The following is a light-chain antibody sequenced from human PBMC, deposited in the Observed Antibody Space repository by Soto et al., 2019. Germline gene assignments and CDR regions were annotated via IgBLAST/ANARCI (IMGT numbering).Light chain of an antibody. CDR1: QSVSSSY. J-gene: IGKJ2*01. CDR3: QQYGSSPYT. V-gene: IGKV3-20*01. Sequence: EIVLTQSPGTLSLSPGERATLSCRASQSVSSSYLAWYQQKPGQAPRLLIYGASSSATGIPDWFSGSGSGTDYTLTISRLEPEDFAVYYCQQYGSSPYTFGQGTNLEIK. CDR2: GAS.